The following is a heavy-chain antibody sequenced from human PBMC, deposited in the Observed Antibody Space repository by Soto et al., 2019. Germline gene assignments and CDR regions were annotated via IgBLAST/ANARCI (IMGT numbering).Heavy chain of an antibody. CDR2: IYYSGST. CDR1: VFSISIFY. D-gene: IGHD2-15*01. J-gene: IGHJ4*02. CDR3: ARVEAAKFFAH. Sequence: PSETLSLTCTASVFSISIFYLSWIRQPPVKGLEWIGYIYYSGSTNYNPSLKSRVTISVDTSKNQFSLRLNSVTAADTAVYFCARVEAAKFFAHWGQGTLVTVSS. V-gene: IGHV4-59*08.